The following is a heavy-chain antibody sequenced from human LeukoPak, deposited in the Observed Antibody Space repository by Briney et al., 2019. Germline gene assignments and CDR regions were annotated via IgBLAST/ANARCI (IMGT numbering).Heavy chain of an antibody. CDR2: IWSDGSNK. J-gene: IGHJ4*02. D-gene: IGHD1-14*01. CDR1: GLPFSVYA. V-gene: IGHV3-33*01. Sequence: HPGRSLILSCAVSGLPFSVYAMHWVRQAPGRGLEWVVIIWSDGSNKYYADSVKGRFTISRDTSKNTLYLQLNSLRAEDTAVYFCAARRTMSDYWGQGTLVTVSS. CDR3: AARRTMSDY.